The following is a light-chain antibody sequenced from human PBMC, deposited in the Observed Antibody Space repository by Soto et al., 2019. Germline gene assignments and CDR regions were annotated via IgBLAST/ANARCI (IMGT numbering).Light chain of an antibody. J-gene: IGKJ4*01. CDR2: DAS. V-gene: IGKV3-11*01. CDR3: HQRSNWPST. Sequence: EIVLTQSPATLSLSPGERATLSCRASQSVSRYLAWYQQKPGQAPRLLIYDASNRATGIPARFSGSGSGTDFTLTITSVEPEDFADYYCHQRSNWPSTFGGGTKVEIK. CDR1: QSVSRY.